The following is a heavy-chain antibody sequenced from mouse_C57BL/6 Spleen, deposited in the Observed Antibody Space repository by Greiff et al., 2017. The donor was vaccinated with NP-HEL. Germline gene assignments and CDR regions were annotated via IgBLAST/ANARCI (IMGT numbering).Heavy chain of an antibody. CDR2: IRNKANGYTT. J-gene: IGHJ3*01. Sequence: EVKLVESGGGLVQPGGSLSLSCAASGFTFTDYYMSWVRQPPGKALEWLGFIRNKANGYTTEYSASVKGRFTISRDNSQSILYLQMNALRAEDSATYYCARYDVYLACFAYWGKGTLVTVSA. CDR1: GFTFTDYY. CDR3: ARYDVYLACFAY. V-gene: IGHV7-3*01. D-gene: IGHD5-1*01.